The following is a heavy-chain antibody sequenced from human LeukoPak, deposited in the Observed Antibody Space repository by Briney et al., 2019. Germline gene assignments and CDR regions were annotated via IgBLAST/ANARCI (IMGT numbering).Heavy chain of an antibody. D-gene: IGHD2-15*01. Sequence: GSLRLSCAASGFTVSSNYMSWIRHPPGKGLEWIWYIYYSGSTNYNPSLKSRVTISVDTSKNQFSLKLSSVTAADTAVYYCARGNIVVVVAALYFDYWGQGTLVTVSS. V-gene: IGHV4-59*02. CDR2: IYYSGST. J-gene: IGHJ4*02. CDR1: GFTVSSNY. CDR3: ARGNIVVVVAALYFDY.